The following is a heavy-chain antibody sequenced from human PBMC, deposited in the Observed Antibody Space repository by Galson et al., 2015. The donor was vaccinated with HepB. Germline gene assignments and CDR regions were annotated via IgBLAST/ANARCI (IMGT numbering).Heavy chain of an antibody. V-gene: IGHV3-30*18. Sequence: SLRLSCAASGFTFSSYGMHWVRQAPGKGLEWVAVILYDGSNKYYADSVKGRFTISRDNSKNTLYLQMNSLRAEDTAVYYCAKDDLIVATTEGSPIDYWGQGTLVTVSS. CDR1: GFTFSSYG. CDR3: AKDDLIVATTEGSPIDY. CDR2: ILYDGSNK. J-gene: IGHJ4*02. D-gene: IGHD5-12*01.